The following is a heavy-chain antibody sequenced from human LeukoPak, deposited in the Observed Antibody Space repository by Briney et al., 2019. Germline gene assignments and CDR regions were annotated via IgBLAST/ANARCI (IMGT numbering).Heavy chain of an antibody. J-gene: IGHJ6*02. Sequence: PGGSLRLSCAASGFTVSSNHMSWVRQAPGKGLEWVSVIYSGGSTYYADSVKGRFTISRDNSKNTLYLQMNSLRAEDTAVYYCAKPRDYYNYYYGMDVWGQGTTVTVSS. CDR3: AKPRDYYNYYYGMDV. CDR1: GFTVSSNH. CDR2: IYSGGST. V-gene: IGHV3-66*01. D-gene: IGHD3-10*01.